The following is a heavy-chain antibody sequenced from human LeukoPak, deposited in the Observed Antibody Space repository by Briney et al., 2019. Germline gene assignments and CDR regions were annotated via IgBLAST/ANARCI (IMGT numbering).Heavy chain of an antibody. Sequence: ASVKVACKASGYTSTDHYMHWVRQAPGQGLEWMGLISPKSGGTNYAQKFQGRVTMTRDTSVSTAYMELSRLRSDDTAVYYCATNEIVGLYSYFDYWGQGTLVTVSS. V-gene: IGHV1-2*02. CDR1: GYTSTDHY. CDR3: ATNEIVGLYSYFDY. CDR2: ISPKSGGT. J-gene: IGHJ4*02. D-gene: IGHD5-12*01.